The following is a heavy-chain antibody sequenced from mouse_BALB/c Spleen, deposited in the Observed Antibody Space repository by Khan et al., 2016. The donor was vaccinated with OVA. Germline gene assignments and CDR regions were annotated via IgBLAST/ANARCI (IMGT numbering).Heavy chain of an antibody. CDR2: ILPGSGRN. J-gene: IGHJ3*01. CDR3: ARGNYYGSSSWFGY. D-gene: IGHD1-1*01. Sequence: VQLQQSGAELMKPGASVKISCKATGYTFSSYWIEWVKQRPGHGLEWIGEILPGSGRNNYNEKFKGKATFTADPSSNTAYMQLSNLTSDDSAVYYWARGNYYGSSSWFGYWGQGTLVTVSA. CDR1: GYTFSSYW. V-gene: IGHV1-9*01.